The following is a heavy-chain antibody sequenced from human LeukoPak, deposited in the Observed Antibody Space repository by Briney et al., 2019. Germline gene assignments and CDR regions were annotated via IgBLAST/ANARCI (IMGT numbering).Heavy chain of an antibody. CDR2: INWNGDST. D-gene: IGHD2-2*01. Sequence: PRGSLRLSCAASGFTFDDYGMSWVRQAPGKGLEWVSGINWNGDSTGYADSVKGRFTISRDNAKNSLYLQLKSLRAEDTALYYCARDCSSTSCYGSVDYWGQGTLVTVSS. J-gene: IGHJ4*02. V-gene: IGHV3-20*04. CDR1: GFTFDDYG. CDR3: ARDCSSTSCYGSVDY.